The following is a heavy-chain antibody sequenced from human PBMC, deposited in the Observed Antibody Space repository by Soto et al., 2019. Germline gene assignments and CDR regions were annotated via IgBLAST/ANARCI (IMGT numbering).Heavy chain of an antibody. CDR3: AKSLSVGATTPFDY. CDR2: ISYDENNK. J-gene: IGHJ4*02. Sequence: GESLKISCSASGFTFSNYGIHWVRQAPGKGLEWVAVISYDENNKYYADSVKGRYTISRDNSKNTLYLQMNSLRAEDTAVYYCAKSLSVGATTPFDYWGQGTLVTVSS. D-gene: IGHD1-26*01. CDR1: GFTFSNYG. V-gene: IGHV3-30*18.